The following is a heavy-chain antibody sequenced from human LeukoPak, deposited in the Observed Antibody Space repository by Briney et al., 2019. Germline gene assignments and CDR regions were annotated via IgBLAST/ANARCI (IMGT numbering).Heavy chain of an antibody. D-gene: IGHD6-13*01. CDR2: INPNSGGT. V-gene: IGHV1-2*06. J-gene: IGHJ3*02. CDR1: GYTFTGYY. Sequence: ASVKVSSKASGYTFTGYYMHWVRQAPGQGLEWMGRINPNSGGTNYAQKFQGRVTMTRDTSISTAYMELSRLRSDDTAVYYCARDLVGYSRDIWGQGTMVTVSS. CDR3: ARDLVGYSRDI.